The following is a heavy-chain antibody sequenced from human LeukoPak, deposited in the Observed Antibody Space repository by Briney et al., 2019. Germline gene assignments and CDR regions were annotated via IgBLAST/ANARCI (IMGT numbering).Heavy chain of an antibody. Sequence: GGSLRLSCAASGFTFDNYAIHWVRQAPGKGLEWVSLISGDGGSTYYADSMKGRFTISRDNSKNSLYLQMNSLRTEDTALYYCARDSQGFFQHWGQGTLVTVSS. D-gene: IGHD3-3*01. V-gene: IGHV3-43*02. CDR2: ISGDGGST. CDR1: GFTFDNYA. J-gene: IGHJ1*01. CDR3: ARDSQGFFQH.